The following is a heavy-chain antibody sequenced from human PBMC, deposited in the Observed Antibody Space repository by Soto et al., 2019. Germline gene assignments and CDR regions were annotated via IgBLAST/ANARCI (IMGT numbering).Heavy chain of an antibody. CDR1: GGTFSSYA. D-gene: IGHD3-22*01. CDR2: IIPIFGTA. V-gene: IGHV1-69*13. Sequence: SVKVSCKASGGTFSSYAISWVRQAPGQGLEWMGGIIPIFGTANYAQKFQGRVTITADESTSTAYMELSSLRSEDTAVYYCARDTSDSSGYYYPRFDYWGQGTLVTVSS. CDR3: ARDTSDSSGYYYPRFDY. J-gene: IGHJ4*02.